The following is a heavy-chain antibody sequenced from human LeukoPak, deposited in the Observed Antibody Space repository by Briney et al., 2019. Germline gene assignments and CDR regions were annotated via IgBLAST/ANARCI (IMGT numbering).Heavy chain of an antibody. V-gene: IGHV3-20*04. CDR3: ARDQGYSSSWLDY. D-gene: IGHD6-13*01. Sequence: GGSLRLFCAASGFTFDDYGMSWVRQAPGKGLEWVSGINWNGGSTGYADSVKGRFTISRDNAKNSLYLQMNSLRAEDTALYYCARDQGYSSSWLDYWGPGTLVTVSS. CDR1: GFTFDDYG. CDR2: INWNGGST. J-gene: IGHJ4*02.